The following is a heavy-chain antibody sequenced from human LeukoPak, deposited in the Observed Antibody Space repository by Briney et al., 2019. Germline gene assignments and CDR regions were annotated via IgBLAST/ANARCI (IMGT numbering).Heavy chain of an antibody. CDR3: AREPGGYDSYFDY. D-gene: IGHD5-12*01. CDR2: IYYSGST. Sequence: PSETLSLTCAVYGGSFSGYYWSWIRQPPGKGLEWIGYIYYSGSTNYNPSLKSRVTISVDTSKNQFSLKLSSVTAADTAVYYCAREPGGYDSYFDYWGQGTLVTVSS. CDR1: GGSFSGYY. V-gene: IGHV4-59*01. J-gene: IGHJ4*02.